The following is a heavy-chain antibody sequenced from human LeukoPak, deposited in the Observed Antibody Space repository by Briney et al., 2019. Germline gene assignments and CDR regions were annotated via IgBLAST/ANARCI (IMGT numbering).Heavy chain of an antibody. CDR1: GGSISSYY. Sequence: SETLSLTCTVSGGSISSYYWSWIRQPPGKGLEWIGYIYYSGSTNYNPSLKSRVTISVDTSKNQFSLKLSSVTAADTAMYYCARAQYNSGWYPFDFWGQGTLVTVSS. D-gene: IGHD6-19*01. CDR2: IYYSGST. J-gene: IGHJ4*02. V-gene: IGHV4-59*01. CDR3: ARAQYNSGWYPFDF.